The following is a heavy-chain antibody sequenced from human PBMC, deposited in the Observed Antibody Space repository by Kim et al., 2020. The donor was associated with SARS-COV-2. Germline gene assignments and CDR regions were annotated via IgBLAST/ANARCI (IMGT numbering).Heavy chain of an antibody. D-gene: IGHD6-13*01. CDR1: GGSISSYY. Sequence: SETLSLTCTVSGGSISSYYWSWIRQPPGKGLEWIGYIYYSGSTNYNPSLKSRVTISVDTSKNQFSLKLSSVTAADTAVYYCARHWRSSSWWGWFDPWGQGTLVTVSS. J-gene: IGHJ5*02. CDR2: IYYSGST. CDR3: ARHWRSSSWWGWFDP. V-gene: IGHV4-59*08.